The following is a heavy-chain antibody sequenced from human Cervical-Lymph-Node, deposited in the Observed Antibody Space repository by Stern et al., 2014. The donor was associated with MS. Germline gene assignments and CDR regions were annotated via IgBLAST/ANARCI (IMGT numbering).Heavy chain of an antibody. CDR3: AKDFDIYYYYGMDV. CDR2: TSYDESDK. Sequence: VQLVESGGGAVQSGRSLRLSCAASGFTFSSYGMHWVRQAPGKGLEWVAVTSYDESDKYYADSVKGRFTISRDNSKNTLYLQMNSLRAEDTAVYYCAKDFDIYYYYGMDVWGQGTTVTVSS. D-gene: IGHD2-15*01. J-gene: IGHJ6*02. V-gene: IGHV3-30*18. CDR1: GFTFSSYG.